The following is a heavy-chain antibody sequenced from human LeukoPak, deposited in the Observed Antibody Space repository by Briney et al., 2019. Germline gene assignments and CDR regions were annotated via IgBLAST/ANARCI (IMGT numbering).Heavy chain of an antibody. CDR3: ARGGLLPDTAMYTPDY. CDR2: INHSGGT. D-gene: IGHD5-18*01. J-gene: IGHJ4*02. V-gene: IGHV4-34*01. CDR1: GGSFSGYY. Sequence: SETLSLTCAVYGGSFSGYYWSWIRQPPGKGLEWIGEINHSGGTNYNPSLKSRVTISVDTSKNQFSLKLSSVTAADTAVYYCARGGLLPDTAMYTPDYWGQGTLVTVSS.